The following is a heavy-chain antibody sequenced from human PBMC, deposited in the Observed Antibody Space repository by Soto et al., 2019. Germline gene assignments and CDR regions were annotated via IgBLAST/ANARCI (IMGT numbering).Heavy chain of an antibody. V-gene: IGHV2-70*11. D-gene: IGHD2-2*01. Sequence: SGPTLVNPTQTLTLTCTFSGFSLSTSGMCVSWIRQPPGKALEWLARIDWDDDKYYSTSLKTRLTISKDTSKNQVVLTMTNMDPVDTATYYCARYCSSTSCYGGYYFDYWGQGTLVTVSS. J-gene: IGHJ4*02. CDR3: ARYCSSTSCYGGYYFDY. CDR2: IDWDDDK. CDR1: GFSLSTSGMC.